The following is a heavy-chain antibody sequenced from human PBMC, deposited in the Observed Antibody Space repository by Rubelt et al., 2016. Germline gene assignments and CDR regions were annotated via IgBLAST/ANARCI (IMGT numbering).Heavy chain of an antibody. CDR1: GGSFSGYY. J-gene: IGHJ4*02. Sequence: QVQLQQWGAGLLKPSETLSLTCAVYGGSFSGYYWSWIRQPPGKGLEWMGEINHSGSTNYNPSLKGRVTFSVYTSKNPFSRKLSSVTAAETAVYYWARSYYDILTGYPANFDYWGQGTLVTVSS. D-gene: IGHD3-9*01. V-gene: IGHV4-34*01. CDR3: ARSYYDILTGYPANFDY. CDR2: INHSGST.